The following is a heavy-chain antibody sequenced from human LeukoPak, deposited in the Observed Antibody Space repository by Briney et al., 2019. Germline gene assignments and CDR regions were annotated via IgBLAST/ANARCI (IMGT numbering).Heavy chain of an antibody. CDR2: IRPDGSGK. CDR3: ARDGGYYGPDY. V-gene: IGHV3-7*04. CDR1: GFTLSYYW. D-gene: IGHD3-10*01. J-gene: IGHJ4*02. Sequence: PGGSLRLSCAASGFTLSYYWMSWVRQAPGKGLQWVANIRPDGSGKFHVDSLKGRFTISRDNAKNSLYLEMNSLRGDDTAVYYCARDGGYYGPDYWGQGTLVTVSS.